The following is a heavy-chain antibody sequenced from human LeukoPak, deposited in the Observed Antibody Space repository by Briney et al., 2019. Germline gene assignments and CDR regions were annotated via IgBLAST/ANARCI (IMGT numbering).Heavy chain of an antibody. Sequence: PSETLSLTCTVSGGSTSSYYWSWIRQPPGKGLEWIGYIYYSGSTNYNPSLKSRVTISVDTSKNQFSLKLSSVTAADTAVYYCAREHSYGSRAFDYWGQGTLVTVSS. V-gene: IGHV4-59*01. J-gene: IGHJ4*02. CDR1: GGSTSSYY. CDR3: AREHSYGSRAFDY. CDR2: IYYSGST. D-gene: IGHD5-18*01.